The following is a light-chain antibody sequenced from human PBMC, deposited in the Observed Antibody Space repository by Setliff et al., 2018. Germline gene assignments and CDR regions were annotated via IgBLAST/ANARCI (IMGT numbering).Light chain of an antibody. Sequence: QSVLAQPASVSGSPGQSITISCTGTSSDVGGYNYVSWYQQHPGTAPKLLIYGNSNRPSGVPDRFSGSKSGTSASLAITGLQAEDEADYYCQSYDSSLSAYVVFGGGTKVTVL. CDR2: GNS. V-gene: IGLV1-40*01. CDR1: SSDVGGYNY. J-gene: IGLJ2*01. CDR3: QSYDSSLSAYVV.